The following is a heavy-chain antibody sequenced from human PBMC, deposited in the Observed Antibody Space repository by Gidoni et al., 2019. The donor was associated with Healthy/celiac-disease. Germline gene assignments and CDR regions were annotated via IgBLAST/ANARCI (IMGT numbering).Heavy chain of an antibody. J-gene: IGHJ6*02. CDR3: AKTDIYYRGLETNENYYYYYGMDV. D-gene: IGHD3-10*01. Sequence: EVQLVESGGGLVQPGGSLRLSCAASGFTFSRYEMNWVRLAPGKGLEWVSYISSSGSTIYYANSVKGRFTNSRDNGKKSMYLQMNSLRDEDTAVYYCAKTDIYYRGLETNENYYYYYGMDVWGQGTTVTDSS. CDR2: ISSSGSTI. CDR1: GFTFSRYE. V-gene: IGHV3-48*03.